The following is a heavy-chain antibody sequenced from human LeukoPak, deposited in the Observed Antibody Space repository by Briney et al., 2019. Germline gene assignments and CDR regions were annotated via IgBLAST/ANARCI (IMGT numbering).Heavy chain of an antibody. CDR3: ARLRLLGATGGELDY. J-gene: IGHJ4*02. V-gene: IGHV5-51*01. CDR2: IHPSSSAT. D-gene: IGHD1-26*01. CDR1: VDGFDNYW. Sequence: GESLRISCRVSVDGFDNYWIGWVCHMSGEGLQWLLIIHPSSSATHYSTSFQGRLSLSADKAITTAYLQWNSLRTSNPAMYYCARLRLLGATGGELDYWAQGTLVTVSS.